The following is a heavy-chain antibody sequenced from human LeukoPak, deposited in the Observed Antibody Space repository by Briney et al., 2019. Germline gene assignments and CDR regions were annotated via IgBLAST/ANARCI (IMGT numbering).Heavy chain of an antibody. D-gene: IGHD3-10*01. V-gene: IGHV3-30*04. CDR3: ARGSITMVRGIFDY. Sequence: GSLRLSCAASGFTFSSYAMHWVRQAPGKGLEWVAVISYDGSNKYYADSVKGRFTISRDNSKNTLYLQMNSLRAEDTAVYYCARGSITMVRGIFDYWGQGTLVTVSS. CDR1: GFTFSSYA. J-gene: IGHJ4*02. CDR2: ISYDGSNK.